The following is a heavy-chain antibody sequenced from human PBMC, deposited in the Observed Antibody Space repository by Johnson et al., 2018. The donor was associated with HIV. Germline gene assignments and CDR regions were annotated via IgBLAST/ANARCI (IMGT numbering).Heavy chain of an antibody. CDR3: ARVIMTVVGGDAFDI. D-gene: IGHD3-22*01. J-gene: IGHJ3*02. V-gene: IGHV3-30*04. CDR1: GFTFSSYA. Sequence: QVQLVESGGGVVQPGRSLRLSCAASGFTFSSYAMHWVRQAPGKGLEWVAVISYDGSNKYHADSVKGRFTISRDNARNTLYLQMNSLRAEDTAVYYCARVIMTVVGGDAFDIWGQETMDTVSS. CDR2: ISYDGSNK.